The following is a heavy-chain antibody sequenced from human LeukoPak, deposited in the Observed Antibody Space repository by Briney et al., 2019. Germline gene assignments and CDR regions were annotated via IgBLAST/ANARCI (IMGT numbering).Heavy chain of an antibody. CDR3: ARGGGSYNY. Sequence: SETLSLTCAVYGGSFSGYYWSWIRQPPGKGLEWIGEINHSGSTNYNPSLKSRVTISVDTSKNQFSPKLSSVTAADTAVYYCARGGGSYNYWGQGTLVTVSS. CDR1: GGSFSGYY. D-gene: IGHD1-26*01. J-gene: IGHJ4*02. V-gene: IGHV4-34*01. CDR2: INHSGST.